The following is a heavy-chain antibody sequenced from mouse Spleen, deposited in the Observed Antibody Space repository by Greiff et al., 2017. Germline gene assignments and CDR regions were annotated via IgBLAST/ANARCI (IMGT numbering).Heavy chain of an antibody. V-gene: IGHV1-55*01. CDR1: GYTFTSYW. CDR2: IYPGSGST. J-gene: IGHJ3*01. D-gene: IGHD2-5*01. Sequence: QVQLQQPGAELVKPGASVKMSCTASGYTFTSYWITWVKQRPGQGLEWIGDIYPGSGSTNYNEKFKSKATLTVDTSSSTAYMQLSSLTSEDSAVDYCASGTYDSNYEFAYWGQGTLVTVSA. CDR3: ASGTYDSNYEFAY.